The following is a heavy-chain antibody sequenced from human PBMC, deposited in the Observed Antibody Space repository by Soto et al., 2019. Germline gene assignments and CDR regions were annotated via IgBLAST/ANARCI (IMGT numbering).Heavy chain of an antibody. Sequence: QVQLQQSGPRLVKPSETLSLTCTVSSGPDRSHNWGWIRQPPGRGLEWIGYVYYTGDTAYNPSRRGRVTISADTSTNDISLTLNSVTAADTAVYYCVRQGIDYLHGLVDVW. J-gene: IGHJ6*01. V-gene: IGHV4-59*08. CDR2: VYYTGDT. D-gene: IGHD4-17*01. CDR1: SGPDRSHN. CDR3: VRQGIDYLHGLVDV.